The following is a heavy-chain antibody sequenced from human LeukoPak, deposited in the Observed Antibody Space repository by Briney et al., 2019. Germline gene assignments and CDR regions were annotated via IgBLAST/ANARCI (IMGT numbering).Heavy chain of an antibody. V-gene: IGHV4-34*01. CDR1: GGSFSPPP. D-gene: IGHD3-22*01. CDR3: ARGHDSSGYYFDY. CDR2: INHSGST. J-gene: IGHJ4*02. Sequence: SETLSLTCAVYGGSFSPPPPPRPRPPPAQGLDWPGEINHSGSTNYNPSLKSRVTISVDTSKNQFSLKLSSVTAADTAVYYCARGHDSSGYYFDYWGQGTLVTVSS.